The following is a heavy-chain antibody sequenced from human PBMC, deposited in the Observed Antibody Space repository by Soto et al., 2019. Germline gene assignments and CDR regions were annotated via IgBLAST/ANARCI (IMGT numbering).Heavy chain of an antibody. CDR3: AKEILGIAVAGLAPFDY. D-gene: IGHD6-19*01. CDR1: GFTFSSYA. J-gene: IGHJ4*02. CDR2: ISGSGGST. Sequence: EVQLLESGGGLVQPGGSLRLSCAASGFTFSSYAMSWVRQAPGKRLEWVSAISGSGGSTYYADSVKGRFTISRDNSKNTLYLQMNRLRAEDTAVYYCAKEILGIAVAGLAPFDYWGQGTLVTVSS. V-gene: IGHV3-23*01.